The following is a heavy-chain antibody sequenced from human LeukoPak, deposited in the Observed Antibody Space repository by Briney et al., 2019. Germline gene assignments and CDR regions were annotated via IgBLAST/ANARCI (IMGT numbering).Heavy chain of an antibody. CDR2: FHTRGST. Sequence: SQTLSLTCTVSRGSISSGNYYWSWIRQPAGKGLEWIGRFHTRGSTNYNPSLKSRVIISVDTSKNQFSLKLNSVTAADTAVYYCTRGSIAYYYMDVWGKGTTVTISS. D-gene: IGHD3-22*01. J-gene: IGHJ6*03. CDR1: RGSISSGNYY. V-gene: IGHV4-61*02. CDR3: TRGSIAYYYMDV.